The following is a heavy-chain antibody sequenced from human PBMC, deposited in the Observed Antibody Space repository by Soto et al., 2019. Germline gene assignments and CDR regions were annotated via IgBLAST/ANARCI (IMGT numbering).Heavy chain of an antibody. CDR2: IYYTGRT. CDR1: GGSVNSDSYY. V-gene: IGHV4-61*01. Sequence: PSETLSLTCTVSGGSVNSDSYYWSWIRQPPGKGLEWIGYIYYTGRTNYNPSLKSRVTISLDTSRNQFSLKLNSVTAADTAVFYCAREYSNSPEAFDYCGQGALVTVSS. D-gene: IGHD6-6*01. J-gene: IGHJ4*02. CDR3: AREYSNSPEAFDY.